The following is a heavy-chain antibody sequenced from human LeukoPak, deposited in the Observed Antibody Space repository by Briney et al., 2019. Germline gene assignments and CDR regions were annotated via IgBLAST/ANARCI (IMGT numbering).Heavy chain of an antibody. CDR1: GYTFTSYG. Sequence: ASVKVSCKASGYTFTSYGINWVRQAPGQGLEWMGWISAYNGNTDYARKLQGRVTMTTDTSTSTAYMELRSLRSDDTAVYYCARGGLPVGAAMYYFDYWGQGTLVTVSS. J-gene: IGHJ4*02. D-gene: IGHD1-26*01. CDR2: ISAYNGNT. CDR3: ARGGLPVGAAMYYFDY. V-gene: IGHV1-18*01.